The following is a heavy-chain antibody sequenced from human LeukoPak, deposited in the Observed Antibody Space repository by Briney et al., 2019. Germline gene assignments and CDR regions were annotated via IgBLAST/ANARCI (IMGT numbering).Heavy chain of an antibody. D-gene: IGHD6-6*01. CDR1: GFTFSSYG. Sequence: GGSLRLSCAASGFTFSSYGMHWVRQAPGKGLERVAFIRYDGSNKYYADSVKGRFTISRDNSKNTLYLQMNSLRAEDTAVYYCAKESKRSSSLDYWGQGTLVTVSS. CDR2: IRYDGSNK. CDR3: AKESKRSSSLDY. J-gene: IGHJ4*02. V-gene: IGHV3-30*02.